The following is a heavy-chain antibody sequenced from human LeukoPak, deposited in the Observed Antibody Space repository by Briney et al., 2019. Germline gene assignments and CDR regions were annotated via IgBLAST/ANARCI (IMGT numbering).Heavy chain of an antibody. CDR2: IKTTGLTT. CDR1: GFDFSDYY. Sequence: GGSLRLSCAASGFDFSDYYMSWIRQAPGKGLEWISNIKTTGLTTYYADSVKGRFTISRDNAKNSLYLQMNSLRAEDTAVYYCARDGYYDILTAHDYWGQGTLVTVSS. V-gene: IGHV3-11*04. J-gene: IGHJ4*02. CDR3: ARDGYYDILTAHDY. D-gene: IGHD3-9*01.